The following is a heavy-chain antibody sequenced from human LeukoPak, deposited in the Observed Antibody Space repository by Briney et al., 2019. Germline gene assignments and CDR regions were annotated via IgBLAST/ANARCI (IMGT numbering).Heavy chain of an antibody. V-gene: IGHV1-2*04. CDR2: INPNSGGT. Sequence: ASVKVSCKASGYTFTGYYMHWVRQVPGQGLEWMGWINPNSGGTNYAQKFQGWVTMTRDTSISTAYMELSRLRSDDTAVYYCAREDTAMATYFDYWGQGTLATVSS. J-gene: IGHJ4*02. D-gene: IGHD5-18*01. CDR1: GYTFTGYY. CDR3: AREDTAMATYFDY.